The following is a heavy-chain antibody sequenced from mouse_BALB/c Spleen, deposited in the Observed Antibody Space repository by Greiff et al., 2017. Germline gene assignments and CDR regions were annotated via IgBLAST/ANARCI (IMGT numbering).Heavy chain of an antibody. D-gene: IGHD2-4*01. CDR3: ASMITTTGYFDV. Sequence: QVQLQQSGAELVRPGSSVKISCKASGYAFSSYWMNWVKQRPGQGLEWIGQIYPGDGDTNYNGKFKGKATLTADKSSSPAYMQLSSLTSEDSAVYFCASMITTTGYFDVWGAGTTVTVPS. J-gene: IGHJ1*01. CDR1: GYAFSSYW. CDR2: IYPGDGDT. V-gene: IGHV1-80*01.